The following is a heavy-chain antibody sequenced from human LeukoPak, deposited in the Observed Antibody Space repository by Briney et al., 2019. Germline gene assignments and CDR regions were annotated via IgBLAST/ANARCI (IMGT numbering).Heavy chain of an antibody. V-gene: IGHV3-74*03. CDR1: GFTFSSYW. CDR3: ARDRYCSSTTCYGPYYYGMDV. J-gene: IGHJ6*02. Sequence: GGSLRLSCAASGFTFSSYWMHWVRQAPGKGLVWVSRINSDGSSTMDADSVEGRFTISRDNAKYTLYLQMNSLRVEDTAVYYCARDRYCSSTTCYGPYYYGMDVWGQGTTVTVSS. D-gene: IGHD2-2*01. CDR2: INSDGSST.